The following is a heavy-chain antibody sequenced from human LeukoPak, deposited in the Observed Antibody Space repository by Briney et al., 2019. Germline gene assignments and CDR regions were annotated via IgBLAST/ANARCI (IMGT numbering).Heavy chain of an antibody. J-gene: IGHJ4*02. V-gene: IGHV3-74*01. D-gene: IGHD3-10*01. Sequence: GGSLRLSCAASGFTFSSYWMHWVRQAPGKGLVWVSRINSDGSSTSYADSVKGRFTISRDNAKNTLYLQMNSLRAEDTAVYYCAREIQEWVTMVRGVTARYRHDYFDYWGQGTLVTVSS. CDR3: AREIQEWVTMVRGVTARYRHDYFDY. CDR2: INSDGSST. CDR1: GFTFSSYW.